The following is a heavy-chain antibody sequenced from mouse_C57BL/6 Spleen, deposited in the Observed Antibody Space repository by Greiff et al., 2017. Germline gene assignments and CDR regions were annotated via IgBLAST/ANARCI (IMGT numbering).Heavy chain of an antibody. D-gene: IGHD2-4*01. J-gene: IGHJ3*01. CDR3: ASGGVYDYDERFAY. CDR2: IWGVGST. Sequence: QVQLKESGPGLVAPSPSLSITCTVSGFSLTSYGVDWVRQSPGKGLEWLGVIWGVGSTNYNSALKSRLSTSKDNSKSQVFLKMNSLQTDDTAMYYCASGGVYDYDERFAYWGQGTLVTVSA. CDR1: GFSLTSYG. V-gene: IGHV2-6*01.